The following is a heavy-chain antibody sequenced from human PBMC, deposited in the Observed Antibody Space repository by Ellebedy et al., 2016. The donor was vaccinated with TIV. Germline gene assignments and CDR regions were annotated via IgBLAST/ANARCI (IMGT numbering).Heavy chain of an antibody. Sequence: GESLKISCTGSGFTLGDYAMSWVRQPPGKGLEWVSDFSGGGGTTRYADSVKGRFTISRDNSNNTLYLQMNSLRAEDTAVYYCAKDFIYGDYADYWGQGTLVTVSS. V-gene: IGHV3-23*01. J-gene: IGHJ4*02. CDR1: GFTLGDYA. CDR3: AKDFIYGDYADY. D-gene: IGHD4-17*01. CDR2: FSGGGGTT.